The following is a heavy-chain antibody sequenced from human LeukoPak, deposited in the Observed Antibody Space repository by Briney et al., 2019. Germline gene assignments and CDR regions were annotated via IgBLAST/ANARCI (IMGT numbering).Heavy chain of an antibody. CDR2: ISYDGSNK. CDR3: AKTMGSSWPDDAFDI. Sequence: GRSLRLSCAASGFTFSSYGMHWVRQAPGKGLEWVAVISYDGSNKYYADSVKGRFTISRDNSKNTLYLQMNSLRAEDTAVYYCAKTMGSSWPDDAFDIWGQGTMVTVSS. D-gene: IGHD6-13*01. CDR1: GFTFSSYG. V-gene: IGHV3-30*18. J-gene: IGHJ3*02.